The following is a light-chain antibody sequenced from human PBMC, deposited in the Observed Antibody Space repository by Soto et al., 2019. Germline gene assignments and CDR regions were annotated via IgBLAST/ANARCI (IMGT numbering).Light chain of an antibody. CDR3: SSYTSSSTLVV. CDR2: DVS. J-gene: IGLJ2*01. V-gene: IGLV2-14*01. CDR1: SSDVGGYNY. Sequence: QSVLTQPAYVSGSPGQSITLSCTGTSSDVGGYNYVSWYQQHPGKAPKLMIYDVSNRPSGVSNRFSGSKSGNTASLTISGLQAEDEADYYCSSYTSSSTLVVFGGGTKLTVL.